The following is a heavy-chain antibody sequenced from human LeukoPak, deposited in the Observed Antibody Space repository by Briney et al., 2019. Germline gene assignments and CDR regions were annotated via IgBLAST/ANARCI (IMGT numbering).Heavy chain of an antibody. V-gene: IGHV1-69*13. CDR2: IIPIFGTA. CDR3: ARCSPGDSSNFYAVLQY. CDR1: GGTFSSYA. J-gene: IGHJ4*02. Sequence: SVKVSCKASGGTFSSYAISWVRQAPGQGLEWMGGIIPIFGTANYAQKFQGRVTITADESTNTAYLEISSLTSDDTAVYYCARCSPGDSSNFYAVLQYWGQGTQVTVST. D-gene: IGHD3-22*01.